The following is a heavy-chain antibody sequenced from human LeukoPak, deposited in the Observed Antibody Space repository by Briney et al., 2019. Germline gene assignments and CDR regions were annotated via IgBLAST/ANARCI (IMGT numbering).Heavy chain of an antibody. D-gene: IGHD5-12*01. Sequence: PGGSLRLSCAASGFTFSSYGMNWVRQAPGKGLEWVSSISGSSTYIYYADSVKGRFTISRDNSQNTLYLQMDSLRAEDTALYYCAKEYSGYDFDYWGQGTLVTVSS. CDR3: AKEYSGYDFDY. V-gene: IGHV3-21*04. CDR2: ISGSSTYI. J-gene: IGHJ4*02. CDR1: GFTFSSYG.